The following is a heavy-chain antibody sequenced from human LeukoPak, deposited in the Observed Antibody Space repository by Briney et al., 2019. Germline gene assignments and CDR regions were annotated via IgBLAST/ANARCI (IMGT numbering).Heavy chain of an antibody. CDR3: ARSMTTVTTIDY. CDR2: ISSSSSYI. Sequence: GGSLRLSCAASGFTFSSYSMNWVRQAPGKGLEWVSSISSSSSYIYYADSVKGRFTISRDNAKNSLYLQMNSLRAEDTAVYCCARSMTTVTTIDYWGQGTLVTVSS. J-gene: IGHJ4*02. CDR1: GFTFSSYS. D-gene: IGHD4-17*01. V-gene: IGHV3-21*01.